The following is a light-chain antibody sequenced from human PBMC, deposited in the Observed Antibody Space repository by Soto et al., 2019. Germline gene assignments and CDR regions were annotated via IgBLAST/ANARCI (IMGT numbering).Light chain of an antibody. CDR2: GAS. V-gene: IGKV3-20*01. J-gene: IGKJ1*01. CDR3: QQYGSSGT. Sequence: VMTQSPATLSVSTGERATLSYRASQSVSSNLAWYQQKPGQAPRLLIYGASNRATGIPDRLSGSGSGTDFPLTISRLEPEDFAVYYCQQYGSSGTFGQGTKVDIK. CDR1: QSVSSN.